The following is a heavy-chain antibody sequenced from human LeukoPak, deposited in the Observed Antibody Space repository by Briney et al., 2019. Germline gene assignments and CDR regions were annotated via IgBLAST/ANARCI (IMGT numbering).Heavy chain of an antibody. V-gene: IGHV1-24*01. CDR3: ATDVQLERRVFDY. J-gene: IGHJ4*02. D-gene: IGHD1-1*01. CDR2: FDPEDGET. Sequence: ASVKVSCKVSGYTLTELSMHWVRQAPGKGLEWMGGFDPEDGETIYAQKFQGRVTMTEDTSTDTAYMGLSSLRSEDTAVYYCATDVQLERRVFDYWGQGTLVTVSS. CDR1: GYTLTELS.